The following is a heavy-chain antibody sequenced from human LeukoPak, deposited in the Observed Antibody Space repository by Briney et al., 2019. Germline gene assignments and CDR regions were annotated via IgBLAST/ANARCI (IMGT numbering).Heavy chain of an antibody. CDR3: ARASSSWEKYFDY. D-gene: IGHD6-13*01. J-gene: IGHJ4*02. CDR2: ISSSGSTI. CDR1: GFTFSSYE. V-gene: IGHV3-48*03. Sequence: PGGSLRLSCAASGFTFSSYEMNWVRQAPGKGLEWVSYISSSGSTIYYADSVKGRFTISRDNAKNSLYLQMNSLRAEDTAVYYCARASSSWEKYFDYWGQGTLVTVCS.